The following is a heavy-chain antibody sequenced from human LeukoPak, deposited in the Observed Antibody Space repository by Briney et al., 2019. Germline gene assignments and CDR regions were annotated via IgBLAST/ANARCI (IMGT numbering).Heavy chain of an antibody. J-gene: IGHJ3*02. D-gene: IGHD3-22*01. V-gene: IGHV3-9*01. CDR2: ISWNSGSI. Sequence: PGGSLRLSCAASGFTFDDYAMHWVRQVSGKGLEWVSGISWNSGSIGYGDSVKGRFTISRDNAKTSLYLQMNSLRAEDTAVYYCARTQITMIVRGGAFDIWGQGTMVTVSS. CDR3: ARTQITMIVRGGAFDI. CDR1: GFTFDDYA.